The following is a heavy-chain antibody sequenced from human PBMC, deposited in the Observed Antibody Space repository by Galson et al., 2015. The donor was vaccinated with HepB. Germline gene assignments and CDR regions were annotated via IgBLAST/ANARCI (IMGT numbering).Heavy chain of an antibody. D-gene: IGHD5-12*01. CDR3: ARDGGGGYDPLDGGFDY. V-gene: IGHV3-7*03. CDR1: GFTFSSYW. J-gene: IGHJ4*02. Sequence: SLRLSCAASGFTFSSYWMSWVRQAPGKGLEWVANIKQDGSEKYYVDSVKGRFTISRDNAKNSLYLQMNSLRAEDTAVYYCARDGGGGYDPLDGGFDYWGQGTLVTVSS. CDR2: IKQDGSEK.